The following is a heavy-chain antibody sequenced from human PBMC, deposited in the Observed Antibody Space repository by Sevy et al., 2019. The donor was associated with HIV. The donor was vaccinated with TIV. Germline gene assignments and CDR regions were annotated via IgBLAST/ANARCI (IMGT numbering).Heavy chain of an antibody. CDR1: GFTFSTYA. CDR3: AKDYYAGSGYYPQGAFDI. V-gene: IGHV3-23*01. J-gene: IGHJ3*02. D-gene: IGHD3-22*01. CDR2: ISGSGGST. Sequence: GGSLRLSCAASGFTFSTYAMTWVRQAPGKGLEWVSCISGSGGSTFYAASVKGRFTISRDNSKNTLYLQMNSLRAEDTAVYYCAKDYYAGSGYYPQGAFDIWGQGTMVTVSS.